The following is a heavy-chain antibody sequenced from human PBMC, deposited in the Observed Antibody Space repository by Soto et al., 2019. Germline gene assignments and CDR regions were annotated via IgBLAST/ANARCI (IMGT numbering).Heavy chain of an antibody. Sequence: QLQLQESGPGLVKPSETLSLTCAVSGGSISSTNCYWGWIRQPPGKGLEWIGSIYYSGGTYYNPSLMSRATISVDPSKNQFSLRLNSVTAADTAVYYGARHKERGGNDNSWLLPPDYWGQGTLVTVSS. CDR2: IYYSGGT. D-gene: IGHD6-13*01. CDR3: ARHKERGGNDNSWLLPPDY. CDR1: GGSISSTNCY. V-gene: IGHV4-39*01. J-gene: IGHJ4*02.